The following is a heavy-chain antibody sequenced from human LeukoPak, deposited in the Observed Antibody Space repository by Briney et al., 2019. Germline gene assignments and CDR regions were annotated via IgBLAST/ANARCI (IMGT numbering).Heavy chain of an antibody. CDR3: ARSPRLRGAFDI. Sequence: GRSLRLSCAASGFTFSSYAMHWVRQAPGKGLEWVAVISYDGSNKYYADSVKGRFTISRDNSKNTLYLQMNSLRAEDTAVYYCARSPRLRGAFDIWGQGTMVTVSS. V-gene: IGHV3-30-3*01. CDR2: ISYDGSNK. CDR1: GFTFSSYA. J-gene: IGHJ3*02.